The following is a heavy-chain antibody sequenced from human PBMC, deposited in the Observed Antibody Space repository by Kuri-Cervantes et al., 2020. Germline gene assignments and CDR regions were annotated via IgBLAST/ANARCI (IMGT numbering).Heavy chain of an antibody. Sequence: GGFWRLSCQPFGFTFRSYGMHWFRQAPGKGLEWVAVIWYDGSNKYYADSVKGRFTISRDNSKDTLYLQMNSLRAEDTALYYCGKDSRGSTVRAFDIWGQGTMVTVSS. D-gene: IGHD3-10*01. CDR3: GKDSRGSTVRAFDI. J-gene: IGHJ3*02. CDR1: GFTFRSYG. V-gene: IGHV3-33*06. CDR2: IWYDGSNK.